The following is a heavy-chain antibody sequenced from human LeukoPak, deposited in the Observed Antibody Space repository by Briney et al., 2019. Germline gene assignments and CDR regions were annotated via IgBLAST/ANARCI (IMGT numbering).Heavy chain of an antibody. D-gene: IGHD3-3*01. CDR1: GYTFTSYG. J-gene: IGHJ6*03. CDR2: ISAYNGNT. CDR3: AREPIPTNYDFWSGSSSKALYYYYMDV. V-gene: IGHV1-18*01. Sequence: ASVKVSCKASGYTFTSYGISWVRQAPGQGLEWMGWISAYNGNTNYAQKLQGRVTMTTDTSTSTAYMELRSLRSDDTAVYYCAREPIPTNYDFWSGSSSKALYYYYMDVWGKGTTVTVSS.